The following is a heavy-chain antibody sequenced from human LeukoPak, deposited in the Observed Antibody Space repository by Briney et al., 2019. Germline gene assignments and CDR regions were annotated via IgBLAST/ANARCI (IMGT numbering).Heavy chain of an antibody. D-gene: IGHD3-10*01. CDR3: AGGSGPYTW. V-gene: IGHV3-9*01. Sequence: GGSLRLSCAASGFTFDDYAMHWVRQAPGKGLEWVSGISWNRGSIGYADSVKGRFTISRDNAKNSLYLQMNSLRAEDTALYYCAGGSGPYTWWGQGTLVTVSS. J-gene: IGHJ4*02. CDR1: GFTFDDYA. CDR2: ISWNRGSI.